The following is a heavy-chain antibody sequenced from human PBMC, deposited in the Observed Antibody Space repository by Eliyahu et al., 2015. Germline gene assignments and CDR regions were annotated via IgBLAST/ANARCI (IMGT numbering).Heavy chain of an antibody. D-gene: IGHD6-19*01. CDR3: AKDHSGSGWRHDY. J-gene: IGHJ4*02. CDR1: GFTFSSYT. V-gene: IGHV3-23*01. CDR2: ISANGAGT. Sequence: EVQVLESGGDLVQPGESLRLSCAASGFTFSSYTMSWVRQAAAAGLEGVSSISANGAGTYYTDSVKGRFTISRDNSENTLYLQMNSLRAEDTALYYCAKDHSGSGWRHDYWGQGTLVTVSS.